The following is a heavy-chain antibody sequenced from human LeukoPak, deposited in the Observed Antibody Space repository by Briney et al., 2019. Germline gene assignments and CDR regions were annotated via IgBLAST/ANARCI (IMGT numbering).Heavy chain of an antibody. CDR3: ARDWKGQIIDY. CDR1: GGSISSYY. D-gene: IGHD1-1*01. V-gene: IGHV4-4*07. CDR2: IYTSGST. Sequence: PSETLSLTCTVSGGSISSYYWSWIRQPAGKGLEWIGRIYTSGSTNYNPSLKSGVTMSVDTSKHQFSLKLRSVPAADPAVYYCARDWKGQIIDYWGQGTLVTVSS. J-gene: IGHJ4*02.